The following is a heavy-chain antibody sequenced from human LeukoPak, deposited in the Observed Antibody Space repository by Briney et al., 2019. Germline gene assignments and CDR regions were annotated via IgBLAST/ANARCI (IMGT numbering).Heavy chain of an antibody. Sequence: PSETLSLTCTVSGGSISSYYWSWIRQPPGKGLEWIGYIYYSGSTNYNPSLKSRVTISVDTSKNQFSPKLSSVTAADTAVYYCARDRGGDGYTDYWGQGTLVTVSS. J-gene: IGHJ4*02. V-gene: IGHV4-59*01. CDR3: ARDRGGDGYTDY. CDR1: GGSISSYY. CDR2: IYYSGST. D-gene: IGHD5-24*01.